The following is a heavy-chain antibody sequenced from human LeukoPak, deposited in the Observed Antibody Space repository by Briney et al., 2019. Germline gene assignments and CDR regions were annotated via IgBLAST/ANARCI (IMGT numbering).Heavy chain of an antibody. V-gene: IGHV4-34*01. CDR1: GGSFSGYY. CDR3: ARGHYHWFDP. D-gene: IGHD3-10*01. J-gene: IGHJ5*02. CDR2: INHNGST. Sequence: SETLSLTCAVYGGSFSGYYWSWIRQPPGKGLEWIGEINHNGSTNYNPSLKGRVTISVDTSKNQFSLKLSSVTAADTAVYYCARGHYHWFDPWGQGTLVTVSS.